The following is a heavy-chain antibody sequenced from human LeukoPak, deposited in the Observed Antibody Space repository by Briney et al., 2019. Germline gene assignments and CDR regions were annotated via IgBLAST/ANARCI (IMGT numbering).Heavy chain of an antibody. D-gene: IGHD6-6*01. CDR3: AREGGAARVYYYYYYMDV. CDR1: GGSISGYY. CDR2: IYTSGST. J-gene: IGHJ6*03. V-gene: IGHV4-4*07. Sequence: SETLSLTCAVSGGSISGYYWSWIRQPAGKGLEWIGRIYTSGSTNYNPSLKSRVTMSVDTSKNQFSLKLSSVTAADTAVYYCAREGGAARVYYYYYYMDVWGKGTTVTVSS.